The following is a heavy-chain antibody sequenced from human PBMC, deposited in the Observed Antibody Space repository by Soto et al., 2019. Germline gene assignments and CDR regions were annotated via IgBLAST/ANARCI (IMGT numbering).Heavy chain of an antibody. CDR3: ARQYRTASHSSSYNGMDV. CDR2: ISAYNGNT. V-gene: IGHV1-18*01. D-gene: IGHD2-2*01. J-gene: IGHJ6*02. Sequence: QVQLVQSGAEVKKPGASVKVSCKASGYTFTNYGISWVRQAPGQGLEWMGWISAYNGNTNYAQKVQGTVTMTTDTTPKTAYMDLRSLRSDDTAVYVCARQYRTASHSSSYNGMDVWGQGPTVTVSS. CDR1: GYTFTNYG.